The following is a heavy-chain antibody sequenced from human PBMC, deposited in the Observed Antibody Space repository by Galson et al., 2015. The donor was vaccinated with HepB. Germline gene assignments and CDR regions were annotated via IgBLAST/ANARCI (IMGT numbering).Heavy chain of an antibody. CDR3: AKDEAYYYDSSGHLFWWPPSELDY. CDR1: GFTFSSYG. J-gene: IGHJ4*02. Sequence: SLRLSCAASGFTFSSYGMHWVRQAPGKGLEWVAVISYDGSNKYYADSVKGRFTISRDNSKNTLYLQMNSLRAEDTAVYYCAKDEAYYYDSSGHLFWWPPSELDYWGQGTLVTVSS. CDR2: ISYDGSNK. D-gene: IGHD3-22*01. V-gene: IGHV3-30*18.